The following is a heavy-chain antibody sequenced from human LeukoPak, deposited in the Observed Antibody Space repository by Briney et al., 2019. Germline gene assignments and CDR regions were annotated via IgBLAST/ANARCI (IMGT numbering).Heavy chain of an antibody. CDR1: GFTFSSYW. D-gene: IGHD3-10*01. CDR2: INSQGSDT. Sequence: GGSLRLSCAASGFTFSSYWMHWVRQAPGKGLVWVSRINSQGSDTTYADSVKGRFTISRDNSKNTLYLQMNSLRAEDMAVYYCAKDRNYYGSGTYYNFDYWGQGTLVTVSS. J-gene: IGHJ4*02. V-gene: IGHV3-74*01. CDR3: AKDRNYYGSGTYYNFDY.